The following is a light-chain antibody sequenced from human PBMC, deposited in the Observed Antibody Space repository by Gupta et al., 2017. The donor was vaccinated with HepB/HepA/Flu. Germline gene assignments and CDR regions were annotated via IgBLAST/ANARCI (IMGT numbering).Light chain of an antibody. J-gene: IGKJ4*01. CDR3: HQEKGYPPT. CDR2: AAS. V-gene: IGKV1D-16*01. CDR1: QDISDW. Sequence: DIQLTHSPPSLSASVGDRVTITCRASQDISDWLASYRQKPEKAPESLLFAASTSQSAVPSRFSGSRSGREFTLTIISLQPEDFATYYCHQEKGYPPTFGEGT.